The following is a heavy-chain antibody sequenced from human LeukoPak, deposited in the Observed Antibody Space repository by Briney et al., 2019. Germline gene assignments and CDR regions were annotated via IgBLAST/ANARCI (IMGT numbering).Heavy chain of an antibody. CDR1: GGSISSYY. Sequence: PSETLSLTCTVSGGSISSYYWSWIRQPPGKGLEGIGYIYYSGSTNYNPSLKSRVTISVDTSKNQFSLRLSSVTAADTAVYYCAREGNYYYYYYMDVWGKGTTVTVSS. D-gene: IGHD1-1*01. CDR3: AREGNYYYYYYMDV. CDR2: IYYSGST. J-gene: IGHJ6*03. V-gene: IGHV4-59*01.